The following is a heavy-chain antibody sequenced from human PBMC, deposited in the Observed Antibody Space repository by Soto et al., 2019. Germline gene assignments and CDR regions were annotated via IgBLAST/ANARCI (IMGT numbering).Heavy chain of an antibody. CDR2: INYSGST. J-gene: IGHJ6*03. CDR3: ARPVNYYYYYMDV. CDR1: GGSISSSTSY. Sequence: QLQLQESGPGLVKPSETLSLTCTVSGGSISSSTSYWGWIRQPPGKGLEWIGSINYSGSTYYSPSLKSRVTISADTSKNQFSLKLSSVTAADTAVYYRARPVNYYYYYMDVWGKGTMVTVSS. V-gene: IGHV4-39*01.